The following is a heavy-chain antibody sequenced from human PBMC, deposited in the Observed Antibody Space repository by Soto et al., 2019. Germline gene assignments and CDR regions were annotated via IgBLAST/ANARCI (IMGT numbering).Heavy chain of an antibody. J-gene: IGHJ4*02. V-gene: IGHV3-15*07. D-gene: IGHD3-3*01. CDR1: GFTFSNAW. CDR3: SLTYYDFWSGYYQIDY. CDR2: IKSKTDGGTT. Sequence: EVQLVESGGGLVKPGGSLRLSCAASGFTFSNAWMNWVRQAPGKGLEWVGRIKSKTDGGTTDYAAPVKGRFTISRDDSKNTLYLQMNSLKTEDTAVYYCSLTYYDFWSGYYQIDYWGQGTLVTVSS.